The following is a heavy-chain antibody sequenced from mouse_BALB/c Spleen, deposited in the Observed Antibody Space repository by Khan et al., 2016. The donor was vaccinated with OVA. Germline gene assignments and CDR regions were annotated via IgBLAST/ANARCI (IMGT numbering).Heavy chain of an antibody. CDR1: GFSLTDYA. Sequence: VELVESGPGLVASSQSLSITCTVSGFSLTDYAVSWIRQPPGNGLEWLGVIWVSGSKYYNSVLKPRLSISKDNFKSQVFLMMNSLQADDTAMYYCARDPPYYSMDYWGQGTSVTVSS. V-gene: IGHV2-6-5*01. CDR2: IWVSGSK. CDR3: ARDPPYYSMDY. J-gene: IGHJ4*01.